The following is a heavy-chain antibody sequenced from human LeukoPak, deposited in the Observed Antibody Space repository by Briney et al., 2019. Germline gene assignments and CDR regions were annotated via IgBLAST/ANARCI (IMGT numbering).Heavy chain of an antibody. Sequence: GGSLRLSCAASGFTFSSYAVHWVRQAPGKGLEWVAVISYDGSNKYYADSVKGRFTISRDNSKNTLYLQMNSLRAEDTAVYYCARARGIAAAGTRTNWFDPWGQGTLVTVSS. CDR2: ISYDGSNK. CDR3: ARARGIAAAGTRTNWFDP. D-gene: IGHD6-13*01. V-gene: IGHV3-30-3*01. CDR1: GFTFSSYA. J-gene: IGHJ5*02.